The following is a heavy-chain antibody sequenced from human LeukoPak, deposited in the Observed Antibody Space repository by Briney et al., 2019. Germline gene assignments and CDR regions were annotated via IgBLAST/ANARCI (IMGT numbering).Heavy chain of an antibody. V-gene: IGHV1-18*01. D-gene: IGHD3-16*02. CDR2: ISAYNGNT. J-gene: IGHJ5*02. CDR3: ARGLLLSPGGLSLFGWFDP. CDR1: GYTFTSYG. Sequence: ASVKVSCKASGYTFTSYGISWVRQAPGQGLEWMGWISAYNGNTNYAQKLQGRVTMTTDTSTSTAYMELRSLRSDDTAVYYCARGLLLSPGGLSLFGWFDPWGQGTLVTVSS.